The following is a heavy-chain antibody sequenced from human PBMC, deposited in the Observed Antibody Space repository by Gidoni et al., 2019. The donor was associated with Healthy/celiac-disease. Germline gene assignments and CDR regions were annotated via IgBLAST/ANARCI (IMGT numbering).Heavy chain of an antibody. CDR2: ISYDGSNK. Sequence: QVQLVESGGGVVQPGRSLRLSCAASGFTFSSYGMHWVRQAPGKGLEWVAVISYDGSNKYYADPVKGRFTISRDNSKNTLYLQMNSLRAEDTAVYYCAKDLGTYYYDSSGVDYWGQGTLVTVSS. CDR3: AKDLGTYYYDSSGVDY. V-gene: IGHV3-30*18. J-gene: IGHJ4*02. CDR1: GFTFSSYG. D-gene: IGHD3-22*01.